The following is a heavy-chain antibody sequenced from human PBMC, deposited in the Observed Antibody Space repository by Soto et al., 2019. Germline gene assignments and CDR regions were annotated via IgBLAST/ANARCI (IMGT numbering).Heavy chain of an antibody. CDR1: GGSVRSSTYY. CDR2: IYYSGRT. J-gene: IGHJ5*02. D-gene: IGHD2-2*01. V-gene: IGHV4-39*07. Sequence: PSETLSLTCTVSGGSVRSSTYYWGWIRQAPGKGLEWIASIYYSGRTHNNPALKSRVTISVDRYTNQFSLKLSSVTAADTAVYYCARVPDRWGQGTLVTVSS. CDR3: ARVPDR.